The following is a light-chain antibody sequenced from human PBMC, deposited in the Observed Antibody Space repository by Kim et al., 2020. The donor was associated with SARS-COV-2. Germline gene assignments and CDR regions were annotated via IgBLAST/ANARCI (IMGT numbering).Light chain of an antibody. V-gene: IGKV4-1*01. CDR1: QSVLYSSNNKNY. J-gene: IGKJ2*02. CDR3: QQYYSTPGT. CDR2: WAS. Sequence: DIVMTQSPDSLAVSLGERATINCKSSQSVLYSSNNKNYLAWYQQKPGQPPKLLIYWASTRESGVPDRFSGSGSGTDFTLTISSLQAEDVAVYYCQQYYSTPGTFGQGTKLEI.